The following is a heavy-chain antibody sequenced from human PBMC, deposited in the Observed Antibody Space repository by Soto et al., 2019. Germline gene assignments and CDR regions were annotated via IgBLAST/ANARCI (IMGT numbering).Heavy chain of an antibody. D-gene: IGHD3-3*01. V-gene: IGHV1-69*06. J-gene: IGHJ6*02. CDR2: IITIFGTA. Sequence: QVQLVQSGAEVKKPGSSVKVSCKASGGTFSSYAISWVRQAPGQGLEWVGGIITIFGTANYAQKVQGRVTITADKSASTANMELSGLRSEDTAMYYRAAGLSYYYFWGGAIHFGCPDYYGLDVWGQGTTVTVSS. CDR3: AAGLSYYYFWGGAIHFGCPDYYGLDV. CDR1: GGTFSSYA.